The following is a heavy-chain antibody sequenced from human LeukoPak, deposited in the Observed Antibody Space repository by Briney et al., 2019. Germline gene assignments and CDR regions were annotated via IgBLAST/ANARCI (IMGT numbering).Heavy chain of an antibody. V-gene: IGHV4-38-2*02. J-gene: IGHJ4*02. D-gene: IGHD3-10*01. CDR1: GYSITTGYY. CDR3: ARDQDYYGSGSYGPDY. CDR2: IYTTGST. Sequence: PSETLSLTCTVSGYSITTGYYWGWIRQPPGKGLEWIGSIYTTGSTFYNPSLKSRVTISVDTSKNQFSLRLSSVTAADTAVYYCARDQDYYGSGSYGPDYWGQGTLVTVSS.